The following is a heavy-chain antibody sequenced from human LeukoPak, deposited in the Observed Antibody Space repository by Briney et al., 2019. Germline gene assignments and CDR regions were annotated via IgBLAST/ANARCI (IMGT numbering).Heavy chain of an antibody. Sequence: PSETLSLTCAVYGGSFSGYYWSWIRQPPGKGLEWIGEINHSGSTNYNPSLKSRVTISVDTSKNQFSLKLSTVTVADTAVYYCARVYVTVVRGRWFDPWGQGTLVTVSS. CDR2: INHSGST. CDR3: ARVYVTVVRGRWFDP. J-gene: IGHJ5*02. V-gene: IGHV4-34*01. D-gene: IGHD3-10*01. CDR1: GGSFSGYY.